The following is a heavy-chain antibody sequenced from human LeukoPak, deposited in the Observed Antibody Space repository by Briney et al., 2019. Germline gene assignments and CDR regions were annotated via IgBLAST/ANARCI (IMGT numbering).Heavy chain of an antibody. Sequence: SQTLSLTCAVSGGSISSGGYSWSWIRQPPGKGLEWIGYIYHSGSTYYNPSLKSRVTISVDTSKNQFSLKLTSVTAADTAVYYCAGREPRYGMDVWGQGTTVTVSS. J-gene: IGHJ6*02. CDR1: GGSISSGGYS. CDR2: IYHSGST. CDR3: AGREPRYGMDV. V-gene: IGHV4-30-2*02.